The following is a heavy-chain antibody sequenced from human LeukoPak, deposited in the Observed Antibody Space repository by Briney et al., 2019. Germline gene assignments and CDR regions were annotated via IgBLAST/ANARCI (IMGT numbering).Heavy chain of an antibody. CDR2: ISGSGGST. CDR3: AKGGAGYDSSGPWNFDY. CDR1: GFTFSSYA. Sequence: AGGSLRLSCAASGFTFSSYAMTWVRQSPGKGLEWVSSISGSGGSTYYADSVKGRFTISRDNSKNTLYLQMNSLRAEDTAVYYCAKGGAGYDSSGPWNFDYWGQGTLVTVSS. V-gene: IGHV3-23*01. D-gene: IGHD3-22*01. J-gene: IGHJ4*02.